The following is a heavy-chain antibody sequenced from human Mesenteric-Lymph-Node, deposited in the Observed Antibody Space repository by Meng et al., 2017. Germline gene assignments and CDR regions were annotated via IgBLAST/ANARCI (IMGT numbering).Heavy chain of an antibody. CDR3: AIGGSPTQHKYGMDV. J-gene: IGHJ6*02. CDR2: IYPGDSDT. CDR1: GYSFTNYW. Sequence: KISWKGSGYSFTNYWIAWVRQRPGKGLEWMGIIYPGDSDTTYSPSFQGQVTISADKPISTAYLQWSDLKASDSAMYYCAIGGSPTQHKYGMDVWGQGTTVTVSS. D-gene: IGHD4-23*01. V-gene: IGHV5-51*04.